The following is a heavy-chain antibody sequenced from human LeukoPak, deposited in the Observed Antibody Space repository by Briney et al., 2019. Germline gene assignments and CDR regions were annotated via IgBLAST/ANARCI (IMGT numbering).Heavy chain of an antibody. CDR3: ARKTDRLGAVGRDRYFDL. V-gene: IGHV3-48*03. D-gene: IGHD6-13*01. Sequence: PGGSLRLSCTASGVTFSGYEMTWVRQALGTGLEWMSYISVNGGAMHYADSVRGRFTNSRDDAKNSLYLHMNSLRVEDAAIYYCARKTDRLGAVGRDRYFDLWGRGTLITVSS. CDR2: ISVNGGAM. J-gene: IGHJ2*01. CDR1: GVTFSGYE.